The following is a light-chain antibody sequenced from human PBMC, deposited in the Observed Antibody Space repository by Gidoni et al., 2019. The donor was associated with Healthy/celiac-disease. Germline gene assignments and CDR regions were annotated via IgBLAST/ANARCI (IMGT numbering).Light chain of an antibody. V-gene: IGKV1-39*01. CDR1: QSISSY. J-gene: IGKJ3*01. Sequence: EMLMNLSDSSLSASVGDRVTITCRASQSISSYLNWYQQKPGKAPKLLIYAASSLQSGVPSRFSGSGSGTEFTLSRSRLQPEEFATVYYQQRESTPGVTFGPGTKVDIK. CDR3: QQRESTPGVT. CDR2: AAS.